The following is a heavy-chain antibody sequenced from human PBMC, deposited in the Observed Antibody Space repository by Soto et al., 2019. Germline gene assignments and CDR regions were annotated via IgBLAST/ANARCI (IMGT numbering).Heavy chain of an antibody. J-gene: IGHJ4*02. CDR3: ARDVFANRDSSGYYYPLDY. D-gene: IGHD3-22*01. Sequence: GASVKVSCKASGYTFTSYGISWVRQAPGQGLEWMGWISAYNGNTNYAQKLQGRVTMTTDTSTSTAYMELRSLRSDDTAVYYCARDVFANRDSSGYYYPLDYWGQGTLVTVSS. CDR1: GYTFTSYG. V-gene: IGHV1-18*01. CDR2: ISAYNGNT.